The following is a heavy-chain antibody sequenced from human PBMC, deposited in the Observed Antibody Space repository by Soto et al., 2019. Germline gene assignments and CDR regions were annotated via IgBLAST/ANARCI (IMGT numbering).Heavy chain of an antibody. CDR2: ISGSGEST. Sequence: GGSLRLSCAASGFTFSSYAMGWVRQAPGQGLEWVSGISGSGESTYYADSVKGRFTISRDDSKNTVYLQLSSLRAEDTAVYYCAKDGGITMFRGRARGFDIWGPGTMVTVSS. CDR3: AKDGGITMFRGRARGFDI. D-gene: IGHD3-10*02. V-gene: IGHV3-23*01. CDR1: GFTFSSYA. J-gene: IGHJ3*02.